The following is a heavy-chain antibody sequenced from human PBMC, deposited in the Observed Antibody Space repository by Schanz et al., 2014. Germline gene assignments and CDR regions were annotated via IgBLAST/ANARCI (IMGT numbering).Heavy chain of an antibody. CDR1: GYTFTGYY. Sequence: QVQLVQSGAEVKKPGASVKVSCQASGYTFTGYYMHWVRQAPGQGLEWMGQINPNSGATIYAQNFQGRVTMTRDTSISTAYMELSRLRSDDTAVYYCARGLVRYFAYWGQGTQVIVSS. CDR3: ARGLVRYFAY. D-gene: IGHD2-8*02. J-gene: IGHJ4*02. V-gene: IGHV1-2*06. CDR2: INPNSGAT.